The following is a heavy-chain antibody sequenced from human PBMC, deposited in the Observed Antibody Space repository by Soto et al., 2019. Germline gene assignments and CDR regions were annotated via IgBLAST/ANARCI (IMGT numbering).Heavy chain of an antibody. CDR3: AKGVGSSWSHFDY. D-gene: IGHD6-13*01. CDR1: GFAFSNYA. V-gene: IGHV3-23*01. Sequence: EVQLLESGGGLVQPGGSLRLSCAASGFAFSNYAMSWVRQAPGKGLEWVSTISGSGITYYAASVKGRFTISRDDSKHTLYLQMNSLRAEDTAVYYCAKGVGSSWSHFDYWGQGTLVTVSS. CDR2: ISGSGIT. J-gene: IGHJ4*02.